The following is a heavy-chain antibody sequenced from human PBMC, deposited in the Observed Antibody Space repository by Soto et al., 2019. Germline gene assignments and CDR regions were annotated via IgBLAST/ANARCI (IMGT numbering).Heavy chain of an antibody. J-gene: IGHJ4*02. CDR1: GYSISSSNW. CDR3: ARVAVAGNYFDY. D-gene: IGHD6-19*01. Sequence: PXETLSLTCAVSGYSISSSNWWGWIRQPPGKGLEWIGYIYYSGSTYYNPSLKSRVTMSVDTSKNQFSLKLSSVTAVDTAVYYCARVAVAGNYFDYWGQGTLLTVS. V-gene: IGHV4-28*03. CDR2: IYYSGST.